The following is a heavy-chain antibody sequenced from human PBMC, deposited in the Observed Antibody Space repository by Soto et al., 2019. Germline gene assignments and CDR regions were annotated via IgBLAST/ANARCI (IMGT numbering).Heavy chain of an antibody. D-gene: IGHD3-10*01. CDR2: IKGDVSSM. J-gene: IGHJ3*01. Sequence: EVQLVESGGGLVQAGASLRLSCEASGFTFSNYWMHWVRQVPGKGLVWVSRIKGDVSSMNYADSVKGRFTISRDNAKNTVFLQMDSLGAEDTAVYYCARGIPGHYGFDVWGQGTMVTVS. V-gene: IGHV3-74*01. CDR3: ARGIPGHYGFDV. CDR1: GFTFSNYW.